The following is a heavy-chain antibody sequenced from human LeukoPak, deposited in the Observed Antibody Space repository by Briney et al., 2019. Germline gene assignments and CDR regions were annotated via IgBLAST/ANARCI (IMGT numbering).Heavy chain of an antibody. V-gene: IGHV4-34*01. CDR2: INHSGST. Sequence: KPSETLSLTCAVYGGSFSGYYWSWIRQPPGKGLEWIGEINHSGSTNYNPSLKSRVTISVDASKNQFSLKLSSATAADTAVYYCARGLTTVVTNWFDPWGQGTLVTVSS. CDR1: GGSFSGYY. CDR3: ARGLTTVVTNWFDP. D-gene: IGHD4-23*01. J-gene: IGHJ5*02.